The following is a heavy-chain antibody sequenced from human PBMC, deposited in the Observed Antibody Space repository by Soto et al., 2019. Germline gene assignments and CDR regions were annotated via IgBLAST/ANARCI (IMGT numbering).Heavy chain of an antibody. D-gene: IGHD3-3*01. CDR2: IYYSGST. CDR3: ARHADYYDFWSGLNWFDP. CDR1: GGSISSSSYY. V-gene: IGHV4-39*01. Sequence: ETLSLTCTVSGGSISSSSYYWGWIRQPPGKGLEWIGSIYYSGSTYYNPSLKSRVTISVDTSKNQFSLKLSSVTAADTAVYYCARHADYYDFWSGLNWFDPWGQGTLVTVSS. J-gene: IGHJ5*02.